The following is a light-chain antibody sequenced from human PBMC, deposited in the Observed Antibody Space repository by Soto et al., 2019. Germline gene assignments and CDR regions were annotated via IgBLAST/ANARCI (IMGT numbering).Light chain of an antibody. Sequence: IQLTQSPSSLSASVGDRVTITCRASQGISSYLAWYQQKPGKAPKLLIYAASTLQSGVPSRFSGSGSGTDFTLTISSLQHEDFATYYSQQFNSYPHTFGGGTKVEIK. CDR1: QGISSY. CDR2: AAS. J-gene: IGKJ4*01. CDR3: QQFNSYPHT. V-gene: IGKV1-9*01.